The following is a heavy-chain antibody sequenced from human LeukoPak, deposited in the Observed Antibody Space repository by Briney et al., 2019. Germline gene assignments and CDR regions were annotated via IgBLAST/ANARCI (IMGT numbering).Heavy chain of an antibody. J-gene: IGHJ3*02. CDR3: ARRLVLDSGGNRDAFDI. V-gene: IGHV5-51*01. D-gene: IGHD2-15*01. Sequence: PGESLKISCKGSGYSFSNYWIGWVRQMPGKGLEWMGFIYPGDSETRYSPSFHGQVTISADKSISTAYLQWSSLKASDTAMYYCARRLVLDSGGNRDAFDIWGQGTMVTVSS. CDR1: GYSFSNYW. CDR2: IYPGDSET.